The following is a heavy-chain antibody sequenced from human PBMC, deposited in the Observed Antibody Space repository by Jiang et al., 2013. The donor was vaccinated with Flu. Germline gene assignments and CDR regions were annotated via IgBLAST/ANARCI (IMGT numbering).Heavy chain of an antibody. J-gene: IGHJ5*02. Sequence: GYTFTSYAMNWVRQAPGQGLEWMGWINTNTGTQRMPQGFTGRFVFSLDTSVSTAYLQISSLKAEDTAVYYCARDTGTYQLLWGGNWFDPWGQGTLVTVSS. D-gene: IGHD2-2*01. CDR3: ARDTGTYQLLWGGNWFDP. CDR1: GYTFTSYA. CDR2: INTNTGT. V-gene: IGHV7-4-1*02.